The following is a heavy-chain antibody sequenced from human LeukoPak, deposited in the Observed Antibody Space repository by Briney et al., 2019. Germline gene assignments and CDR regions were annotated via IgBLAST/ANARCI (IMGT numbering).Heavy chain of an antibody. CDR1: GFTFSSYA. Sequence: GGSLRLSCAASGFTFSSYAMSWVRQAPGKGLEWVSAISGSGGSTYYADSVKGRFTISRDNSKNTLYLQMNSLRAEDTAVYYCAKDLLYSQYCSGGSCYFASFDYWGQGTLVTVSS. V-gene: IGHV3-23*01. J-gene: IGHJ4*02. D-gene: IGHD2-15*01. CDR2: ISGSGGST. CDR3: AKDLLYSQYCSGGSCYFASFDY.